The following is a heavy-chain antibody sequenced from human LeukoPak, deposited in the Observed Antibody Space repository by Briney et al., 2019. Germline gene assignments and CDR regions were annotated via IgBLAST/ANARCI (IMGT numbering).Heavy chain of an antibody. CDR2: IYSGGST. V-gene: IGHV3-53*01. D-gene: IGHD5-18*01. CDR1: GFTVSSNY. CDR3: AKPIAKNTAPDY. J-gene: IGHJ4*02. Sequence: GGSLRLSCAASGFTVSSNYMSWVRQAPGKGLEWVSVIYSGGSTYYADSVKGRFTISRDNSKNTLYLQMNSLRAEDTAVYYCAKPIAKNTAPDYWGQGTLVTVSS.